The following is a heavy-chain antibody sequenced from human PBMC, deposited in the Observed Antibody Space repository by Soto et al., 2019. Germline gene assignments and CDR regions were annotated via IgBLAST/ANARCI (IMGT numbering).Heavy chain of an antibody. CDR1: GFTFSSYA. J-gene: IGHJ6*02. Sequence: QVQLVESGGGVVQPGRSLRLSCAASGFTFSSYAMHWVRQAPGKGLEWVAVISYDGSNKYYADSVKGRFTISRDNSKNTLSLQMNSLRAEDTAVYYCARDIRRLYSYGTSYGMDVWGQGTTVTVSS. V-gene: IGHV3-30-3*01. CDR2: ISYDGSNK. D-gene: IGHD5-18*01. CDR3: ARDIRRLYSYGTSYGMDV.